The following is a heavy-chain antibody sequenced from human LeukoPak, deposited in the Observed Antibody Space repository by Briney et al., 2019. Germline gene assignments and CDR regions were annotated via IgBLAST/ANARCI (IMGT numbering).Heavy chain of an antibody. V-gene: IGHV1-46*01. CDR1: GYTFTSYY. CDR2: INPSGGST. J-gene: IGHJ2*01. CDR3: ARVPVAGHTSYWYFDL. D-gene: IGHD6-19*01. Sequence: ASVKVSCKASGYTFTSYYMHWVRQSPGQGLEWMGIINPSGGSTSYAQKFQGRVTMTRDTSTSTVYMELSSLRSEDTAVYYCARVPVAGHTSYWYFDLWGRGTLVTVSS.